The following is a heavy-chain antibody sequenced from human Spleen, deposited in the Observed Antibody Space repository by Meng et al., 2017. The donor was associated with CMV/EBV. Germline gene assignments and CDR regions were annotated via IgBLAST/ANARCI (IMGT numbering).Heavy chain of an antibody. Sequence: GGSLRLSCAASGFTFGRFAMNWVRQAPGKGLEWVSGISGSGGTTYYVDSVKGRFTISRDNAKNSLYLQMNSLRAEDTAVYYCARGYSTSWYFDYWGQGTLVTVSS. J-gene: IGHJ4*02. CDR3: ARGYSTSWYFDY. CDR2: ISGSGGTT. D-gene: IGHD6-13*01. V-gene: IGHV3-23*01. CDR1: GFTFGRFA.